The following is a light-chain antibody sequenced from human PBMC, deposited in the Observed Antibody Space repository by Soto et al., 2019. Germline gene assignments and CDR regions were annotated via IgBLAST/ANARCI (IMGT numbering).Light chain of an antibody. J-gene: IGLJ1*01. V-gene: IGLV2-14*03. CDR1: SSDIGSYNY. CDR2: DVT. CDR3: SSPRSSSFYV. Sequence: QSALTQPASVSGSPGQSITISCTGTSSDIGSYNYVSWYQQHPGQAPKLMIYDVTNRPSGVSNRFSGSKSGNTASLTISGLQAEDEDDSYCSSPRSSSFYVFGTGTKVTVL.